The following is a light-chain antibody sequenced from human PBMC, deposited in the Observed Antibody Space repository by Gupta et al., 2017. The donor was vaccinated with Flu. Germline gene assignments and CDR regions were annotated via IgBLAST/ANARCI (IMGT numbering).Light chain of an antibody. CDR1: SGSIAINY. Sequence: NFMLTQPHSVSASPGTTVTISCTRNSGSIAINYVQWYQQRPGSSPSTVIYEDKQRPSGVPDRFSGSIDISSNSAYLTITGLKTEDEADYYCQSYDSSNQVFGGGTKLTVL. CDR3: QSYDSSNQV. CDR2: EDK. J-gene: IGLJ3*02. V-gene: IGLV6-57*01.